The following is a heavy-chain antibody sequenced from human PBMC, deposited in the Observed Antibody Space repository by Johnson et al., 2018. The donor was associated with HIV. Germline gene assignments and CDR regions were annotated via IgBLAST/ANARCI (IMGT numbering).Heavy chain of an antibody. CDR1: GFTFSSYW. CDR3: ATDRSRWELPPRSGVDI. V-gene: IGHV3-74*01. CDR2: INSDGSRT. Sequence: VQLVESGGGLVQPGGSLTLSCAASGFTFSSYWMHWVRQVAGKGLVWVARINSDGSRTNYADSVKGRFTISRDNSKNTLYLQMNSLRAEDTAVYYCATDRSRWELPPRSGVDIWGQGTLVTGAS. J-gene: IGHJ3*02. D-gene: IGHD4-23*01.